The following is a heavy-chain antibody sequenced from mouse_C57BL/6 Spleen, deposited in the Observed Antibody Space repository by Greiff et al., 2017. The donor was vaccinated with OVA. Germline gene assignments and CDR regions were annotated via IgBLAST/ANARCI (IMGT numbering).Heavy chain of an antibody. CDR3: ARSFDGYWDFDY. Sequence: VQLQQSGPELVKPGASVKMSCKASGYTFTDYNMHWVKQSHGKSLEWIGYINPNNGGTSYNQKFKGKATLTVNKSSSTAYMELRSLTSEDSAVYYCARSFDGYWDFDYWGQGTTLTVSS. D-gene: IGHD2-3*01. V-gene: IGHV1-22*01. CDR2: INPNNGGT. J-gene: IGHJ2*01. CDR1: GYTFTDYN.